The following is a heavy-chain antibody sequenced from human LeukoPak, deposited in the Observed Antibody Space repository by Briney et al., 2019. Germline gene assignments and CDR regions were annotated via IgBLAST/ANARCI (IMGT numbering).Heavy chain of an antibody. J-gene: IGHJ5*02. CDR2: TYYRGTT. CDR1: GASISSTSYY. V-gene: IGHV4-39*07. CDR3: ARRRGNIAATRREYNWFDP. D-gene: IGHD6-13*01. Sequence: PSETLSLTCTVSGASISSTSYYWGWIRQPPGKGLEWIGSTYYRGTTYYNPSLKSRVTISVDTSKNQFSLKLSSVTAADTAVYYCARRRGNIAATRREYNWFDPWGQGTLVTVSS.